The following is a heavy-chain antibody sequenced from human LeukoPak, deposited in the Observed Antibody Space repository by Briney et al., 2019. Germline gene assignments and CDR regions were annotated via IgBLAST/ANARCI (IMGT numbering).Heavy chain of an antibody. CDR1: GGSISSGSYY. CDR2: IYTSGST. V-gene: IGHV4-61*02. CDR3: ARGTYGMDV. Sequence: SETLSLTCTVYGGSISSGSYYWSWIRQPAGKGLEWIGRIYTSGSTNYNPSLKSRVTISVDTSKNQFSLKLSSVTAADTAVYYCARGTYGMDVWGQGTTVTVSS. J-gene: IGHJ6*02.